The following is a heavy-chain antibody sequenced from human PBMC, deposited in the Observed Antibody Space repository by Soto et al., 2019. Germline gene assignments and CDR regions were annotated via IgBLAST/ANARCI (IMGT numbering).Heavy chain of an antibody. CDR1: GYTFTSYG. V-gene: IGHV1-18*01. CDR3: ARDPANIVVVPAAMGRNDAFDI. D-gene: IGHD2-2*01. CDR2: ISAYNGNT. J-gene: IGHJ3*02. Sequence: GASVKVSCKASGYTFTSYGISWVRQAPGQGLEWMGWISAYNGNTNYAQKLQGRVTMTTDTSTSTAYMELRSLRSDDTAVYYCARDPANIVVVPAAMGRNDAFDIWGQGTMVTVSS.